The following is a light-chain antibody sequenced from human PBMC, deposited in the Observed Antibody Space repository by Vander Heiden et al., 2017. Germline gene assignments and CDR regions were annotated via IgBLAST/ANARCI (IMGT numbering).Light chain of an antibody. CDR3: QQGANWPLT. Sequence: EIVLSQSPATLSLSPGKRATLSCRASQTVRGSLAWHQQKTGQAPRLLIYDVSNRAAGIPARFSGSGSGTDFTLTISSLEPEDFAVYYCQQGANWPLTFGGGTTVEIK. J-gene: IGKJ4*01. V-gene: IGKV3-11*01. CDR2: DVS. CDR1: QTVRGS.